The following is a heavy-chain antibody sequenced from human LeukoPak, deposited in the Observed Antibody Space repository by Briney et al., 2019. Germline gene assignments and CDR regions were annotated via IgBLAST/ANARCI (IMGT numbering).Heavy chain of an antibody. CDR1: GYTFSDYY. Sequence: GASVKVSCKASGYTFSDYYMHWVRQAPAQGLEWMAWISPDSVEKKYAQKFQGRVTMTRDTSISTAYMELSRLTSDDTAVYYCARKRGVGVDTNAFDIWGQGIMVTVSS. J-gene: IGHJ3*02. V-gene: IGHV1-2*02. CDR2: ISPDSVEK. CDR3: ARKRGVGVDTNAFDI. D-gene: IGHD3-3*01.